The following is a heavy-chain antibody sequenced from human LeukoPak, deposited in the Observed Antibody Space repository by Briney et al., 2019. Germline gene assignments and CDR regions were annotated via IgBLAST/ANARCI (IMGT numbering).Heavy chain of an antibody. D-gene: IGHD4-17*01. V-gene: IGHV3-7*01. CDR2: IKHDGSEK. Sequence: GGSLRLSCAASGFTFSGYWMSWVRQAPGKGLECVANIKHDGSEKYYVDSVKGRFTISRDNAQSSLYLQMNSLRAEDTAVYYCARSGTVTTLGYWGQGTLVTVSS. J-gene: IGHJ4*02. CDR1: GFTFSGYW. CDR3: ARSGTVTTLGY.